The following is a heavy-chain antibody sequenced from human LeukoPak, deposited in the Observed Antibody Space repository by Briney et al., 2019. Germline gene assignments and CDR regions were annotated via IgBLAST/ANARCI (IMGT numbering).Heavy chain of an antibody. CDR1: GFTFSSYW. D-gene: IGHD5-18*01. J-gene: IGHJ4*02. Sequence: GGSLRLSCAASGFTFSSYWMSWVRQAPGKGLEWVSVIYSDGSTYYADSVKGRFTISRDNSKNTLYLQLNSLRAEDTAVYYCARAKSGYSYVIDYWGQGTLVTVSS. V-gene: IGHV3-53*01. CDR2: IYSDGST. CDR3: ARAKSGYSYVIDY.